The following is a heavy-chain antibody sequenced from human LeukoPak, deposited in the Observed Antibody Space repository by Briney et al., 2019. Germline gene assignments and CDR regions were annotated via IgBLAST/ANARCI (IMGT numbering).Heavy chain of an antibody. J-gene: IGHJ4*02. CDR1: GFTFSSYA. CDR3: VKGSEGWLQFLHGYYFDY. D-gene: IGHD5-24*01. V-gene: IGHV3-64D*09. CDR2: ISSNGGST. Sequence: GGSLRLSCSASGFTFSSYAMHWVRQAPGKGLEYVSAISSNGGSTYYADSVKGRFTISRDNSKNTLYLQMGSLRAEDTAVYYCVKGSEGWLQFLHGYYFDYWGQGTLVTVSS.